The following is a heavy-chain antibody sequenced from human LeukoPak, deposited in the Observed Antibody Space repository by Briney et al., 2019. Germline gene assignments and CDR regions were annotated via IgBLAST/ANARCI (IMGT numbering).Heavy chain of an antibody. V-gene: IGHV3-30*02. CDR2: IRYDGSNK. CDR3: ANLGANNRDAFDI. Sequence: GGSLRLSCAASGFTFSSYGMHWVRQAPGKGLEWVAFIRYDGSNKYYADSVKGRFTISRDNSKNTLYLQMNSLRAEDTAVYYCANLGANNRDAFDIWGQGTMVTVSS. D-gene: IGHD1/OR15-1a*01. CDR1: GFTFSSYG. J-gene: IGHJ3*02.